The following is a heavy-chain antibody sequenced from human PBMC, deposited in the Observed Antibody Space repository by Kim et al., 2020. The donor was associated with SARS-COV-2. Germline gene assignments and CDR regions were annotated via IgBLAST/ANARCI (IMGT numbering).Heavy chain of an antibody. CDR1: GFTFDDYA. CDR2: ISWNSGSI. Sequence: GGSLRLSCAASGFTFDDYAMHWVRQAPGKGLEWVSGISWNSGSIGYADSVKGRFTISRDNAKNSLYLQMNSLRAEDTALYYCAKDMDNGGDLGYYYAMDVWGQGTTVTVSS. CDR3: AKDMDNGGDLGYYYAMDV. V-gene: IGHV3-9*01. J-gene: IGHJ6*02. D-gene: IGHD2-8*01.